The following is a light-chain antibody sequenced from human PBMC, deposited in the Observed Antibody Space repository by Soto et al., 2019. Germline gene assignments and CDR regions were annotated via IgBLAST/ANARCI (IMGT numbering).Light chain of an antibody. CDR1: QSVSSN. J-gene: IGKJ1*01. CDR3: QQYNNLPPWT. Sequence: EIVMTQSPATLSVSPGERATLSCRASQSVSSNLAWYQQKPGQAPRLLIYGASTRATGIPVRFSGSGSGTEFTLNISSLQSEDFAVYYCQQYNNLPPWTFGRGTKVEIK. V-gene: IGKV3-15*01. CDR2: GAS.